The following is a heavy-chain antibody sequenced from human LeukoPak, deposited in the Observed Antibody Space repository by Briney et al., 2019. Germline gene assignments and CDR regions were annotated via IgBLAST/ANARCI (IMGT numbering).Heavy chain of an antibody. J-gene: IGHJ4*02. V-gene: IGHV4-34*01. CDR2: INHSGST. Sequence: SETLSLTCAVYGGSFSGYYWSWIRQPPGKGLEWIGEINHSGSTNYNPSLKSRVTISVDTSKNQFSLKLSSVTAADTAVYYCARVYYYVSGSYIDYWGKGTVVTVSS. CDR1: GGSFSGYY. D-gene: IGHD3-10*01. CDR3: ARVYYYVSGSYIDY.